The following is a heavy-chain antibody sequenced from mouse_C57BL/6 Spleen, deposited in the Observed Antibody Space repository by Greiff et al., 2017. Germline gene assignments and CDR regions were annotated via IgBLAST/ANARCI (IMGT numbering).Heavy chain of an antibody. Sequence: QVQLQQPGAELVKPGASVKLSCKASGYTFTSYWMHWVKQRPGRGLEWIGRIDPNSGGTKYNEKFKSKATLTVDKPSSTAYMQLSSLTSEDSAVYDCAREGDYVFAWFAYWGQGTLVTVSA. J-gene: IGHJ3*01. CDR2: IDPNSGGT. CDR3: AREGDYVFAWFAY. V-gene: IGHV1-72*01. D-gene: IGHD2-4*01. CDR1: GYTFTSYW.